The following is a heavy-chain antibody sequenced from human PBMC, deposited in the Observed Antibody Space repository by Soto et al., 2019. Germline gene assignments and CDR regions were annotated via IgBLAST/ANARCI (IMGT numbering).Heavy chain of an antibody. CDR1: GGTLSSYG. J-gene: IGHJ4*02. CDR2: IWYDGSNK. D-gene: IGHD6-19*01. Sequence: RGSLRLSCAASGGTLSSYGMHWVRQAPGKGVEWVAVIWYDGSNKYYADSVKGRFTISRDNSKNTLYLQMSSLRAEDTAVYYCARDRGARAVAGRGESLYWGQGT. V-gene: IGHV3-33*01. CDR3: ARDRGARAVAGRGESLY.